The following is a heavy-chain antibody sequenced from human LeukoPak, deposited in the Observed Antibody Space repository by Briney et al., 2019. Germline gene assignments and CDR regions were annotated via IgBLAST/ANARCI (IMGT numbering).Heavy chain of an antibody. V-gene: IGHV1-3*01. CDR3: ATWGYYDSSGSSSFDY. D-gene: IGHD3-22*01. Sequence: ASVKVSCKASGYTFTSYAMHWVRQAPGQRLEWMGWINAGNGNTKYSQKFQGRVTMTEDTSTDTAYMELSSLRSEDTAVYYCATWGYYDSSGSSSFDYWGQGTLVTVSS. CDR1: GYTFTSYA. CDR2: INAGNGNT. J-gene: IGHJ4*02.